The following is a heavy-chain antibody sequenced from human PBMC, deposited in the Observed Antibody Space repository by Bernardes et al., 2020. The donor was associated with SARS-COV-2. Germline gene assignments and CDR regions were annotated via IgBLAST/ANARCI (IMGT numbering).Heavy chain of an antibody. Sequence: GGSLRLSCSASGFTFSSYAMHWVRQAPGKGLEYVSAISSNGGSTYYADSVKGRFTISRDNSKNTLYLQMSSLRAEDTAVYYCVKVGWLGYFDYWGQGTLVTVSS. D-gene: IGHD3-10*01. CDR2: ISSNGGST. CDR3: VKVGWLGYFDY. J-gene: IGHJ4*02. CDR1: GFTFSSYA. V-gene: IGHV3-64D*06.